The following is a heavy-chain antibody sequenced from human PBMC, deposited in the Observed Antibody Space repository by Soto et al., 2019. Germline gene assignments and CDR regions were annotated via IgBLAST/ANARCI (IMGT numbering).Heavy chain of an antibody. V-gene: IGHV3-11*01. J-gene: IGHJ6*03. D-gene: IGHD3-10*01. Sequence: GGSLRLSCAASGFTFSDYYMSWIRQAPGKGLEWVSYISSSGSTIYYADSVKGRFTISRDNAKNSLYLQMNSLRAEDTAVYYCAGSGRFGEFTYYYYYYMDVWGKGTTVTVSS. CDR2: ISSSGSTI. CDR3: AGSGRFGEFTYYYYYYMDV. CDR1: GFTFSDYY.